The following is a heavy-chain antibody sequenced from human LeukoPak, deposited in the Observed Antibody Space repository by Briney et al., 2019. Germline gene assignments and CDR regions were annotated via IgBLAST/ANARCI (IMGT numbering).Heavy chain of an antibody. CDR1: GVAISSYY. V-gene: IGHV4-59*01. CDR2: IYYSGST. CDR3: ARGGYHAYYLDY. Sequence: SETLSLTCTASGVAISSYYWSWIRQPPGKGLEWIGYIYYSGSTNYNPSLKSRVTISVDTSKNQFSLKLSSVTAADTAVYYCARGGYHAYYLDYWGQGSLVTVSS. D-gene: IGHD5-18*01. J-gene: IGHJ4*02.